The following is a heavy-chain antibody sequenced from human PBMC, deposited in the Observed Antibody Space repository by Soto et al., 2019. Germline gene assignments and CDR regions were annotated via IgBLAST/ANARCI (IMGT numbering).Heavy chain of an antibody. CDR1: GYTFTTYV. CDR2: INAGNGNT. J-gene: IGHJ5*02. Sequence: ASVKVSCKASGYTFTTYVMHWVRQAPGQRLEWMGWINAGNGNTKYSQKFQGRVTITRDTSASTAYMELSSLRSEDTAVYYCARAVGIPEGLDHWGQGTLVTVSS. D-gene: IGHD2-21*01. CDR3: ARAVGIPEGLDH. V-gene: IGHV1-3*01.